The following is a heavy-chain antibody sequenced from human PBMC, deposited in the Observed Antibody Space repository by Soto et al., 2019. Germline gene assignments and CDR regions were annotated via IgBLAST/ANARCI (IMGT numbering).Heavy chain of an antibody. J-gene: IGHJ4*02. CDR3: ARSEKVVYSSCWYFDY. Sequence: QVQLMQSGAEEKKPGASVKVACKASGYTFTSYAMHWVRQAPGQRLEWMGWINAGNGNTKYSQKFQGRVTITRDTSASTAYMELSSLRSEDTAVYYCARSEKVVYSSCWYFDYWGQGTLVTVSS. CDR1: GYTFTSYA. D-gene: IGHD6-13*01. CDR2: INAGNGNT. V-gene: IGHV1-3*05.